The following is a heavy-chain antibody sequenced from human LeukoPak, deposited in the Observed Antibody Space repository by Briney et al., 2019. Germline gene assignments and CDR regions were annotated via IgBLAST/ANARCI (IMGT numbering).Heavy chain of an antibody. J-gene: IGHJ4*02. Sequence: GGSLRLSCAASGFTVSSNYINWVRQAPGKGLEWVANIRQDGSEKYYVASVRGRFTISRDNAKNSLYLQMNSLRGEDTAVYYCARLADYDSSGYFDYWGQGTLVTVSS. CDR2: IRQDGSEK. CDR1: GFTVSSNY. CDR3: ARLADYDSSGYFDY. D-gene: IGHD3-22*01. V-gene: IGHV3-7*01.